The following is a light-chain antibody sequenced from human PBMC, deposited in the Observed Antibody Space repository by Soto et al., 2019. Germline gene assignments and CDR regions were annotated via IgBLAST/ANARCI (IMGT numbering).Light chain of an antibody. V-gene: IGKV2-28*01. CDR3: MQALQTPRT. J-gene: IGKJ1*01. Sequence: DIVMTQSPLSLPVTPGEPASISCRSSQSLLHSNGYNYLDWYLQKPGQSPQLLIYLGSNRASGVPDRFGGSGSGTDFTLKISRVEAEDVGVYYCMQALQTPRTFGQGTKV. CDR2: LGS. CDR1: QSLLHSNGYNY.